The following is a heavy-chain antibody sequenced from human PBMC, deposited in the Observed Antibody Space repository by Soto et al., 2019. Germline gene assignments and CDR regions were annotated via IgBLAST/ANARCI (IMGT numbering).Heavy chain of an antibody. Sequence: EVQLLESGGKLVQPGGSLTLSCAASGFTFSTYAMAWVRQAPGKGLEWVSGVIASGLNTDDADPVEGRFYISGDNSKNTVSPHMNGLRAEDTALYSCANDRPRRTSRYFLDYWGQGTPVTVSS. CDR2: VIASGLNT. V-gene: IGHV3-23*01. CDR1: GFTFSTYA. D-gene: IGHD6-25*01. J-gene: IGHJ4*02. CDR3: ANDRPRRTSRYFLDY.